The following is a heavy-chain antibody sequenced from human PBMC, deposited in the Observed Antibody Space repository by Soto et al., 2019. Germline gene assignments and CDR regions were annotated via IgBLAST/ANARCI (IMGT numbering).Heavy chain of an antibody. CDR1: GYTFNIYA. Sequence: ASVKVSCKGSGYTFNIYAMHWVRQAPGQRLEWMGWINVGNGNTKYSQKFQDRVTLTRDTSTSTVYMELGSLRSDDTAVYFCARVGNYYGSGTPRPHYNYAMDAWGQGTTVTVSS. J-gene: IGHJ6*02. CDR3: ARVGNYYGSGTPRPHYNYAMDA. CDR2: INVGNGNT. V-gene: IGHV1-3*01. D-gene: IGHD3-10*01.